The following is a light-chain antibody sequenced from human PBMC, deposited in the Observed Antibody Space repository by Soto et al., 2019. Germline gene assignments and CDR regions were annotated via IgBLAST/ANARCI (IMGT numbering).Light chain of an antibody. CDR1: QSISSY. J-gene: IGKJ3*01. CDR3: HHSYCTPFT. V-gene: IGKV1-39*01. Sequence: DIQMTQSPSPLSASVGDRVTITCRSSQSISSYVNWYQQKPGIAPRLLIFAASNLQTGVPSRFSGSGSGTDFTLTISSLQPEDFGTYFCHHSYCTPFTFGPGTKVDI. CDR2: AAS.